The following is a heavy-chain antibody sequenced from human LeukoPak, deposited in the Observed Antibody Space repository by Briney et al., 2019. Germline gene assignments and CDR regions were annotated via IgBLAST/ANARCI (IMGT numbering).Heavy chain of an antibody. J-gene: IGHJ4*02. D-gene: IGHD5-12*01. CDR1: GFTFSRYW. CDR3: AREAGGGYDWGNLDY. CDR2: IKEDGSET. V-gene: IGHV3-7*05. Sequence: GGSLRLSCAASGFTFSRYWMSWVRQAPGKGLEWVANIKEDGSETYYVDSVKGRFTISRDNAKNSLYLQMNSLRAEDTAAYYCAREAGGGYDWGNLDYWGQGTLVTVSS.